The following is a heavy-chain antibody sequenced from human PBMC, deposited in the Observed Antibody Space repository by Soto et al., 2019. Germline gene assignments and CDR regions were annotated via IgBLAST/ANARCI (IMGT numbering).Heavy chain of an antibody. Sequence: ASVKVSCKASGYTFSTYEINWLRQAPGQGLEWLGWVSAYRDYTDYAEKFQGRLTMTTDTSTSTAYMELRSLKYDDTAVYYCARDVGDEIITYNDAFDVWGQGTMVTVSS. D-gene: IGHD3-22*01. CDR2: VSAYRDYT. CDR1: GYTFSTYE. V-gene: IGHV1-18*01. CDR3: ARDVGDEIITYNDAFDV. J-gene: IGHJ3*01.